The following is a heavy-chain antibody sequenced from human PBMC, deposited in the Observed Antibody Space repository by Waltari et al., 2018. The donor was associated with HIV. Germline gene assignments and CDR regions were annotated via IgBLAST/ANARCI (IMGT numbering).Heavy chain of an antibody. V-gene: IGHV4-4*02. J-gene: IGHJ4*02. CDR2: IHHSGNV. Sequence: QVQLQESGPGLVRPSGTLFLTCGVTGGSIKRSKWWSWVRQPPGKGLEWIGDIHHSGNVNYNLSLKSRVASSVDRSKNHFSLNLTSVTTADTATYFCARLRDYGDYGHYDFWGRGTLVVVSP. D-gene: IGHD4-17*01. CDR3: ARLRDYGDYGHYDF. CDR1: GGSIKRSKW.